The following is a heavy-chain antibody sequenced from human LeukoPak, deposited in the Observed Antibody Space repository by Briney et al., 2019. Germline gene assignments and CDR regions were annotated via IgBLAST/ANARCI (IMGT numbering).Heavy chain of an antibody. CDR2: IRNDGSNE. D-gene: IGHD2-15*01. CDR1: GFTFSDYG. CDR3: AKGGSASHNWFHP. Sequence: PGGSLRLSCAASGFTFSDYGMHWVRQAPGKGLEWVAFIRNDGSNEYYPDSVKGRFTISRDNSRNTLYLQMNSLRPEDTAVYYCAKGGSASHNWFHPWGQGTLVTVSS. J-gene: IGHJ5*02. V-gene: IGHV3-30*02.